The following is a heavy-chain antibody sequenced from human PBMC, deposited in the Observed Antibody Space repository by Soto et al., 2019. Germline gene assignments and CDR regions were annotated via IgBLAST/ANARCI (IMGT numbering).Heavy chain of an antibody. Sequence: QMQLQESGPGLLKPSETLSLTCTVSGGSISGSNYYWAWIRQSPGKGLEWIGSIFHRGSTYYNPSLKSRLTISVDTSKNQFPLKLTSVTATDTAVYYCATYYGGNPFVYWGQGTLVTVSS. CDR2: IFHRGST. V-gene: IGHV4-39*01. J-gene: IGHJ4*02. CDR3: ATYYGGNPFVY. CDR1: GGSISGSNYY. D-gene: IGHD3-3*01.